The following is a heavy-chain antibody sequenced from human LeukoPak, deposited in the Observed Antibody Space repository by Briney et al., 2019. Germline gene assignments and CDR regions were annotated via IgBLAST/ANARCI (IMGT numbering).Heavy chain of an antibody. CDR3: AKLLTVTASFDC. CDR2: VYPGDSDT. CDR1: GFTFTNYW. Sequence: GESLKISCKGSGFTFTNYWIAWVRQMPGKGLEWMGIVYPGDSDTRYSPSFQGQVTISADKSISTAYLQWSSLEASDTAIYYCAKLLTVTASFDCWGQGTLVTVSS. D-gene: IGHD4-17*01. V-gene: IGHV5-51*01. J-gene: IGHJ4*02.